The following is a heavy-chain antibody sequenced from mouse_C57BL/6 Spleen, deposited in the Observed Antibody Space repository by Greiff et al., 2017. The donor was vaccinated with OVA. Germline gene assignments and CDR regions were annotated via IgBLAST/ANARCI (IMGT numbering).Heavy chain of an antibody. D-gene: IGHD2-5*01. J-gene: IGHJ2*01. V-gene: IGHV5-17*01. CDR3: ARRYSKGTYYFDY. CDR2: ISSGSSTI. CDR1: GFTLSDDG. Sequence: EVKLMESGGGLVKPGGSLKLSCAASGFTLSDDGMHWVRQAPEKGLEWVAYISSGSSTIYYADTVKGRSTISRDNAKNTLFLQMTSLRSEDTAMYYCARRYSKGTYYFDYWGQGTTLTVSS.